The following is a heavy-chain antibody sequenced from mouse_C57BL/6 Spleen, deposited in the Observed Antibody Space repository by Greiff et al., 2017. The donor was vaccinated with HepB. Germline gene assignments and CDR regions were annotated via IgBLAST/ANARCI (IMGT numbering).Heavy chain of an antibody. CDR3: ARGTTGFDY. J-gene: IGHJ2*01. CDR2: IHPNSGST. D-gene: IGHD4-1*02. CDR1: GYTFTSYW. V-gene: IGHV1-64*01. Sequence: QVQLKQPGAELVKPGASVKLSCKASGYTFTSYWMHWVKQRPGQGLEWIGMIHPNSGSTNYNEKFKSKATLTVDKSSSTAYMQLSSLTSEDSAVYYCARGTTGFDYWGQGTTLTVSS.